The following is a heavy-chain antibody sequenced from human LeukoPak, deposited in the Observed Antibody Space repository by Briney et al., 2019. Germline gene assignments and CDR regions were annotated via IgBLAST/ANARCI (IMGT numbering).Heavy chain of an antibody. D-gene: IGHD3-22*01. CDR3: AKDLMPGGITMIVGGAFDI. J-gene: IGHJ3*02. Sequence: PGGSLRLSCAASGFTFSSYAMHWVRQAPGKGLEWVAVISYDGSNKYYADSVKGRFTISRDNSKNTLYLQMNSLRAEDTAVYYCAKDLMPGGITMIVGGAFDIWGQGTMVTVSS. CDR2: ISYDGSNK. V-gene: IGHV3-30-3*01. CDR1: GFTFSSYA.